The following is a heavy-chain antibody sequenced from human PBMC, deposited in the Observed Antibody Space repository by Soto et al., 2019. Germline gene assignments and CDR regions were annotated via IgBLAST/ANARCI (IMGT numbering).Heavy chain of an antibody. CDR2: TSYDGSKT. D-gene: IGHD4-17*01. CDR3: ARRATVSYQGMDV. J-gene: IGHJ6*01. V-gene: IGHV3-30-3*01. CDR1: GFTCSSYE. Sequence: PGGSLRLSCAASGFTCSSYEMHWLRQAPGKGLERVAITSYDGSKTYYADCVKGRFTISRDNSKNKLDLQMDSLRVGDAAVYYCARRATVSYQGMDVWAEGTKVTVS.